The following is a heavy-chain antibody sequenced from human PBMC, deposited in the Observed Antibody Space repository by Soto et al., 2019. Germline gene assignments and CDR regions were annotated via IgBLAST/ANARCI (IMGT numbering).Heavy chain of an antibody. Sequence: ASVKVSCKASGYTFTSYGISWVRQAPGQGLEWMGWISAYNGNKNYAQKLQGRFTMTTDTSTITAYMELMSLRSDDTAVYFCARVRITIFGVSPDWFDPWGQGTLVTVSS. V-gene: IGHV1-18*01. D-gene: IGHD3-3*01. J-gene: IGHJ5*02. CDR1: GYTFTSYG. CDR2: ISAYNGNK. CDR3: ARVRITIFGVSPDWFDP.